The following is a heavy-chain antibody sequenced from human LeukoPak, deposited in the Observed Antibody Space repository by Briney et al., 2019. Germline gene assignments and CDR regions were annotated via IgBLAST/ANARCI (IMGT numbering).Heavy chain of an antibody. CDR2: ISGSGGST. Sequence: HPGGSLRLSWAASGFTFSSYAMSWVRQAPGKGLEWVSVISGSGGSTYYADSVKGRFTLSRDNSKNTLYLQMNSLRAEDTAVYYCAKEIYGDSTGGRFQQWGQGTLVTVSS. V-gene: IGHV3-23*01. CDR1: GFTFSSYA. CDR3: AKEIYGDSTGGRFQQ. D-gene: IGHD4-17*01. J-gene: IGHJ1*01.